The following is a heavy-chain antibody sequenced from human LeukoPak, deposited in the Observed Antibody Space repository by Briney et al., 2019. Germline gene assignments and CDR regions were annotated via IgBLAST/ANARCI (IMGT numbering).Heavy chain of an antibody. Sequence: TGGSLRLSCAAPGFTFSSYWMDWVRQAPGKGLAWVSRINSDESSTSYADSVKGRFTISRDNAKNTLYLQMNSLRAEDTAVYYCAREIAYNYGRYFDYWGQGTLVTVSS. CDR2: INSDESST. CDR3: AREIAYNYGRYFDY. J-gene: IGHJ4*02. D-gene: IGHD5-18*01. CDR1: GFTFSSYW. V-gene: IGHV3-74*01.